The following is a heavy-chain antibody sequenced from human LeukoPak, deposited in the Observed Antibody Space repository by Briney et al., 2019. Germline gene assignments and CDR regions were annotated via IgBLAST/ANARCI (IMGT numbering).Heavy chain of an antibody. CDR2: ISCNGGGT. V-gene: IGHV3-23*01. CDR3: AKGPGGVLDY. J-gene: IGHJ4*02. D-gene: IGHD3-16*01. Sequence: PGGSLRLSCAASGFTFSSYAMSWGRQAPGKGLEWVSGISCNGGGTYYADSVKGRFTISRDNPKNTLYLQMKSLRAEDTALYSCAKGPGGVLDYWGEGALVTVSP. CDR1: GFTFSSYA.